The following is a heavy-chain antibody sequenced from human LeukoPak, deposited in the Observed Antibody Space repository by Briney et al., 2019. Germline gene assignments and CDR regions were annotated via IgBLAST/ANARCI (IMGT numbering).Heavy chain of an antibody. J-gene: IGHJ4*02. Sequence: GGSLRLSCAASGFNFTNAWMTWVRQAPGKGLEWVGRIKSETDGGTIHYGAPVKGRFIISRNDSKNTVDLQMNSLKTEDTGVYYCTTSIVGTTAYWGQGTLVIVSS. CDR1: GFNFTNAW. CDR3: TTSIVGTTAY. V-gene: IGHV3-15*01. D-gene: IGHD1-26*01. CDR2: IKSETDGGTI.